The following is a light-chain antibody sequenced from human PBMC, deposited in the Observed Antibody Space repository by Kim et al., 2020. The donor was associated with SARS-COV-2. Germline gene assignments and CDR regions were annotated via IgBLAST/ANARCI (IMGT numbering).Light chain of an antibody. J-gene: IGLJ2*01. Sequence: QSALTQPPSASGSPGQSVSISCTGTSSDVGNYDYVAWYQQLPGRAPKLLISEVTKRSSDVPDRFTGSKSGNTASLTISGLQAEDEADYYCSSYAGGRNLWIFGGGTQLTVL. CDR2: EVT. V-gene: IGLV2-8*01. CDR3: SSYAGGRNLWI. CDR1: SSDVGNYDY.